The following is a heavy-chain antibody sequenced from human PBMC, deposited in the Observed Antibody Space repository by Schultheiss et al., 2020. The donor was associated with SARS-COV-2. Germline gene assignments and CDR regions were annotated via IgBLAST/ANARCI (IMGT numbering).Heavy chain of an antibody. Sequence: GGSLRLSCSASGFTFRNYAMHWVRQAPGKGLEYVSAISSNGGSTYYADSVKGRFTISRDNSKNTLYLQMNSLRAEDTAVYYCVKAGGQWEPDGWGQGTLVTVSS. D-gene: IGHD1-26*01. J-gene: IGHJ4*02. CDR1: GFTFRNYA. V-gene: IGHV3-64D*09. CDR3: VKAGGQWEPDG. CDR2: ISSNGGST.